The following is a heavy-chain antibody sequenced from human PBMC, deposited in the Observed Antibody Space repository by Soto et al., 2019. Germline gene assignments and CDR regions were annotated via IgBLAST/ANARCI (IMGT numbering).Heavy chain of an antibody. Sequence: ASVKVSCKASGYTFTSYGISWVRQAPGQGLEWMGWISAYNGNTNYAQKLQGRVTMTTDTSTSTAYMELRSLRSDDTAVYYCAREGITGTTYNYYYGMDVWGQGTTVTVSS. V-gene: IGHV1-18*01. CDR2: ISAYNGNT. D-gene: IGHD1-20*01. CDR3: AREGITGTTYNYYYGMDV. J-gene: IGHJ6*02. CDR1: GYTFTSYG.